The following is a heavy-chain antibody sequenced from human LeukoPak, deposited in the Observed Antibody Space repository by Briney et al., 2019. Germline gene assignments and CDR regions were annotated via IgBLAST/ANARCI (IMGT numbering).Heavy chain of an antibody. CDR3: ASSGSYGRVDY. Sequence: KAGGSLRLSCAASGFTFSSYSMNWVRQAPGKGLEWVSSISSSSSYIYYADSVKGRFTISRDNAKNSLYLQMNSLRAEDTAVYYCASSGSYGRVDYWGQGTLVTVSS. V-gene: IGHV3-21*01. D-gene: IGHD1-26*01. CDR1: GFTFSSYS. CDR2: ISSSSSYI. J-gene: IGHJ4*02.